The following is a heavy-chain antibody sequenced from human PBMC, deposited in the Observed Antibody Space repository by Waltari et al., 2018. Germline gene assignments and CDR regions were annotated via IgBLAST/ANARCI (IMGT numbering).Heavy chain of an antibody. CDR2: IYSGGTT. CDR1: GFTVSINY. CDR3: STRHY. Sequence: EVQLVESGGDLVQPGGSLRLSCAASGFTVSINYMSWVRQAPGKGLEWVSLIYSGGTTYYADSVKGRFTISRDKSNNTLYLQMNSLRAEDTSVYYCSTRHYWGQGTLVTVSS. J-gene: IGHJ4*02. V-gene: IGHV3-66*01.